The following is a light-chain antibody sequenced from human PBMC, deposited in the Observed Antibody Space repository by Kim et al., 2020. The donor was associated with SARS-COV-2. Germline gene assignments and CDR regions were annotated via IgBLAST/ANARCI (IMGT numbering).Light chain of an antibody. CDR1: NIGGKS. CDR2: DNS. Sequence: SYELTQPPSVSVAPGKTASITCGGNNIGGKSVHWYQQKPGQAPVLVVYDNSDRPSGIPERFSGSNSGNTATLTIGRVEAGDEADYYCQVWDISSNHVVFGGGTKVTVL. J-gene: IGLJ2*01. CDR3: QVWDISSNHVV. V-gene: IGLV3-21*03.